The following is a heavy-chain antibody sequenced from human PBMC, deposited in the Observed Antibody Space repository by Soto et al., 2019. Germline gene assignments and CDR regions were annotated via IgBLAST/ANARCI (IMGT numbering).Heavy chain of an antibody. D-gene: IGHD6-19*01. CDR2: IYYSGST. CDR1: GGSISSSSYC. CDR3: ARLPSSGTG. J-gene: IGHJ4*02. Sequence: PSETLSLTCTVSGGSISSSSYCWGWVRQPPGKGLEWIGSIYYSGSTYYNPSLKSRVTISVDTSKNQFSLKLSSVTAADTAVYYCARLPSSGTGWGQGTLVTVSS. V-gene: IGHV4-39*01.